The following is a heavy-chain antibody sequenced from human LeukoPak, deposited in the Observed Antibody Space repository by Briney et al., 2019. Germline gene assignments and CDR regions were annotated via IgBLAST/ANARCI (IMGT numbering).Heavy chain of an antibody. D-gene: IGHD6-19*01. CDR1: GGTISSSS. CDR3: ATLPSSSGWYGGDY. V-gene: IGHV3-21*01. Sequence: ETLSLTCTVTGGTISSSSYYWGWIRQPPGKGLEWVATITSSGSYINYADSVKGRFTISRDNAQNSLYLQMNSLRAEDTAVYYCATLPSSSGWYGGDYWGQGTLVTVSS. CDR2: ITSSGSYI. J-gene: IGHJ4*02.